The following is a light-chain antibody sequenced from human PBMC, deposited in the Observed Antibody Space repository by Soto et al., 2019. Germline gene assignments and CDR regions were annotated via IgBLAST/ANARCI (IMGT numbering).Light chain of an antibody. J-gene: IGKJ1*01. Sequence: DIEMTQSPSSLSVSVGDSVTINCRTSQSIATYLNWYQQKPGKAPKLLIYAASSLQSGVPSRFSGSGSGTDFTLTISRLEPEDFAVYYCQQYGSSPQTFGQGTKVDIK. V-gene: IGKV1-39*01. CDR1: QSIATY. CDR2: AAS. CDR3: QQYGSSPQT.